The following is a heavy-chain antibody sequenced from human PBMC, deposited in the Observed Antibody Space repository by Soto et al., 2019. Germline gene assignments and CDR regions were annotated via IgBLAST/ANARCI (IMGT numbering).Heavy chain of an antibody. CDR3: ARGINYYASGDDAFDS. J-gene: IGHJ3*02. D-gene: IGHD3-10*01. Sequence: QVQLVQSGAEVKKPGASVKVSCKASGYTFTSYDINWVRQATEQGLEWMGWMNPNSGNTGYAQKFQGRVSMTMNTSISTAYMELSSLRSEDTAVYYCARGINYYASGDDAFDSWGQGTMVTVSS. CDR1: GYTFTSYD. CDR2: MNPNSGNT. V-gene: IGHV1-8*01.